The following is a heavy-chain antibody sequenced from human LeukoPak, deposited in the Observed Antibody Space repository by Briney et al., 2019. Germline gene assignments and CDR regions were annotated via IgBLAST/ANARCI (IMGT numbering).Heavy chain of an antibody. CDR1: GFTFSSYA. CDR3: AKGYYDYVWGSYYFDY. CDR2: ISGSGGST. D-gene: IGHD3-16*01. V-gene: IGHV3-23*01. Sequence: GGSLRLSCAASGFTFSSYAMSWVRQAPGQGLEWVSAISGSGGSTYYADSVKGRFTISRDNSRDTLNLQMNSLRAEDTAVYYCAKGYYDYVWGSYYFDYWGQGTLATVSS. J-gene: IGHJ4*02.